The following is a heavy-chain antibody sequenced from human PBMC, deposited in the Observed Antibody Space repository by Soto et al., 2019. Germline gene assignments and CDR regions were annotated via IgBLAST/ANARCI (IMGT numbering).Heavy chain of an antibody. V-gene: IGHV3-30*18. Sequence: LRLSCAASGFTFSSYGMHWVRQAPGKGLEWVAVISYDGSNKYYADSVKGRFTISRDNSKNTLYLQMNSLRAEDTAVYYCAKEGYCTNGVCHRATPSEKYYYYGMDVWGQGTTVTVSS. CDR3: AKEGYCTNGVCHRATPSEKYYYYGMDV. D-gene: IGHD2-8*01. J-gene: IGHJ6*02. CDR2: ISYDGSNK. CDR1: GFTFSSYG.